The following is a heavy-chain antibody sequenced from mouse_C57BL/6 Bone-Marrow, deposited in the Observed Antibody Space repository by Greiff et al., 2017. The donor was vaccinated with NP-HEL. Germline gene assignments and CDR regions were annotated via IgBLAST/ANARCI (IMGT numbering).Heavy chain of an antibody. CDR1: GYTFTSYW. V-gene: IGHV1-64*01. J-gene: IGHJ1*03. Sequence: VQLQQPGAELVKPGASVKLSCKASGYTFTSYWMHWVKQRPGQGLEWIGMIHPNSGSTNYNEKFKSKATLTVDESSSTAYMQLSSLTSEDSAVYYCARGGAYWYFDVWGTGTTVTVSS. CDR3: ARGGAYWYFDV. CDR2: IHPNSGST.